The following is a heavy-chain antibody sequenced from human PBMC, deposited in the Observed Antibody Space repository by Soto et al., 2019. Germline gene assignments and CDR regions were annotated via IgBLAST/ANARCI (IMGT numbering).Heavy chain of an antibody. V-gene: IGHV3-21*01. CDR2: ISSSGTYI. CDR1: GFTFSIYS. J-gene: IGHJ4*02. Sequence: EMQLVESGGGLVKPGGSLRLSCAASGFTFSIYSMNWVRQAPGKGLEWVSSISSSGTYIYYADSVKGRFTISRDNAKNSLYLDMNSLRAEDTAVYYCASEWFAVCSGGRCYSIWGQGTLVTVSS. CDR3: ASEWFAVCSGGRCYSI. D-gene: IGHD2-15*01.